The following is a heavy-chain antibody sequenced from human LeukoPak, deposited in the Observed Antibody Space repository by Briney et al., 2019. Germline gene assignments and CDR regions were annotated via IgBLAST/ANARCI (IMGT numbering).Heavy chain of an antibody. Sequence: GGSLRLSCTASGFTFSIYWMHWVRQAPGKWVVLVSRINSDGSNTIYADSVRDRFTMSRDNAKNTLYLEMNSLRAEDTAVYYCARDVVLSGTDAFDIWGQGTRVTVSS. V-gene: IGHV3-74*01. D-gene: IGHD2-15*01. J-gene: IGHJ3*02. CDR2: INSDGSNT. CDR1: GFTFSIYW. CDR3: ARDVVLSGTDAFDI.